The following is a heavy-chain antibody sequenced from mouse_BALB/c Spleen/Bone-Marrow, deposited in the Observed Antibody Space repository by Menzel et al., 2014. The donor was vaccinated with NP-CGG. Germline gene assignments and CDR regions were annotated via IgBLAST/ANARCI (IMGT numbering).Heavy chain of an antibody. J-gene: IGHJ3*01. V-gene: IGHV1-9*01. CDR3: ARSPY. CDR1: GYTFNSYW. Sequence: QVQLQQSGAELMKPGASVKISCKATGYTFNSYWMEWVKQRPGHGLEWIGGILPGSGITNYNEKFKVKATFNADTSSNTAYMQLSSLTSEDSAVYYCARSPYWGQGTLVTVSA. CDR2: ILPGSGIT.